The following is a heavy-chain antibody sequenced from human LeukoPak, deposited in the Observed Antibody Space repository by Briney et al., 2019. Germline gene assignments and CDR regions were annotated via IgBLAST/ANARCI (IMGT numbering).Heavy chain of an antibody. V-gene: IGHV1-8*02. J-gene: IGHJ4*02. CDR3: ARGVSRGVDY. D-gene: IGHD3-16*01. CDR1: GYTFTNYD. Sequence: ASVKVSCKASGYTFTNYDINWVRQATGQGLEWLGWVSTDSGNSDSALKFQGRITLTRDTSISTVFLELRNLRSDDTAVYYCARGVSRGVDYWGQGTLVTVSS. CDR2: VSTDSGNS.